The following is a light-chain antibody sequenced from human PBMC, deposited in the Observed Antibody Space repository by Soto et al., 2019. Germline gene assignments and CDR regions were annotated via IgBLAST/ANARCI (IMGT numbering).Light chain of an antibody. CDR3: SSYAGSNIVV. CDR1: SSDVGGYNY. V-gene: IGLV2-8*01. Sequence: QSALTQPPSASGSPGQSVTISCTGTSSDVGGYNYVSWYQQHPGKAPKLMIYEVSKRPSGVPDRFSGSKSGNTASLTVSGLQAEDEADYYCSSYAGSNIVVFGGETKLPVL. J-gene: IGLJ2*01. CDR2: EVS.